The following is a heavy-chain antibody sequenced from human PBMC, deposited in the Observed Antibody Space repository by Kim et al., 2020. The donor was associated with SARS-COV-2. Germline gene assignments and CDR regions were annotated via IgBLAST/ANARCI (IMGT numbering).Heavy chain of an antibody. J-gene: IGHJ5*02. CDR1: GYTFTSYY. CDR3: VRDHYYGSGGTRFDP. D-gene: IGHD3-10*01. CDR2: INPSGGST. V-gene: IGHV1-46*01. Sequence: ASVKVSCKASGYTFTSYYMHWVRQAPGQGLEWMGIINPSGGSTNYAQEFQGRVTMTRDTSTSTVYMVLSSLRSEDTAVYYCVRDHYYGSGGTRFDPWGQGTLVTVSS.